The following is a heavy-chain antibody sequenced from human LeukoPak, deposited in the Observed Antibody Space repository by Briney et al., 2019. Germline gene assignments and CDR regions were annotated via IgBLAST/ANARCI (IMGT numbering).Heavy chain of an antibody. CDR2: INQDGSEE. CDR1: GFPFSTYW. V-gene: IGHV3-7*04. J-gene: IGHJ4*02. CDR3: ARVGGNYDILTGYYDY. D-gene: IGHD3-9*01. Sequence: GGSLRLSCAASGFPFSTYWMSWARQAPGKGLEWVANINQDGSEEFYVDSVKGRFTISRDNAKHSLFLQMNSLRAGDTAVYYCARVGGNYDILTGYYDYWGQGTLVTVSS.